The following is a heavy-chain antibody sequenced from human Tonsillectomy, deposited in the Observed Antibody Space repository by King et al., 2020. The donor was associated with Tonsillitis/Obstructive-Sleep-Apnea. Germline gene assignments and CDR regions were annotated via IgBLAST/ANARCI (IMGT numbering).Heavy chain of an antibody. V-gene: IGHV1-46*01. CDR3: ARRGAYCSSTSCYKFVDY. J-gene: IGHJ4*02. CDR1: GYTFTSYY. Sequence: VQLVESGAEVKKPGASVKVSCKASGYTFTSYYMHWVRQAPGQGLEWMGIINPSGGSTSYAQKFQGRVTMTRDTSTSTVYMELSSLRSGDTAVYYCARRGAYCSSTSCYKFVDYWGQGTLVTVSS. D-gene: IGHD2-2*02. CDR2: INPSGGST.